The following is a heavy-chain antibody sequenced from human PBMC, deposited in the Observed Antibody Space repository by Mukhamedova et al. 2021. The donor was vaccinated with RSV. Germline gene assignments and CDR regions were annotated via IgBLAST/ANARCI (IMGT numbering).Heavy chain of an antibody. Sequence: GMGLEWIGEINHSGSTNYNPSLKSRVTISVDTSKNQFSLKLSSVTAADTAVYYCREVGYCSSTSCYREEDYFDYWGQGTLVTVSS. CDR2: INHSGST. V-gene: IGHV4-34*01. J-gene: IGHJ4*02. D-gene: IGHD2-2*02. CDR3: REVGYCSSTSCYREEDYFDY.